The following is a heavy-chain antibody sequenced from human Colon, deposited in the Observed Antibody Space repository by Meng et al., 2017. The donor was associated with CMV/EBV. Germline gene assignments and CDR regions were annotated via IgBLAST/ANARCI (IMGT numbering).Heavy chain of an antibody. CDR1: GFTFTNYA. J-gene: IGHJ4*02. D-gene: IGHD3-3*01. CDR2: ITDSGGDT. V-gene: IGHV3-23*01. Sequence: GGSLRLSCAASGFTFTNYAMSWVRQAPGQGLEWVSAITDSGGDTYHADSVKGRFTISRDNSKNTLSLQMNSLRAEDTAVYYCAKGSATSRPYYFDYWGQGTLVTVSS. CDR3: AKGSATSRPYYFDY.